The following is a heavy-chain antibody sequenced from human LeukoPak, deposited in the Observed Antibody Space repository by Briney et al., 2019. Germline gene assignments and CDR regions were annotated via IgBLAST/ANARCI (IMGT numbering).Heavy chain of an antibody. Sequence: PGGSLRLSCAASGFTFDDYAMHWVRQAPGKGLEWVSGISWNSGSIGYADSVKGRFTISRDNAKNSLYLQMNSLRAEDMALYYCARTGTTPYYFDYWGQGTLVTVSS. CDR3: ARTGTTPYYFDY. D-gene: IGHD1-7*01. J-gene: IGHJ4*02. V-gene: IGHV3-9*03. CDR1: GFTFDDYA. CDR2: ISWNSGSI.